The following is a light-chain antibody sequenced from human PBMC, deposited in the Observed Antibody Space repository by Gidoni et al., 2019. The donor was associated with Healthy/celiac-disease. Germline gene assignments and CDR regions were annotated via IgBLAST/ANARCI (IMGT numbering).Light chain of an antibody. CDR1: QDISNY. V-gene: IGKV1-33*01. Sequence: DIQMTQYPSSLSASVGDRVTITCQASQDISNYLNWYPPKPGQAPKLLIYDASNLETGVPSRFSGRGSGTDFTFPISSLQPEDIATYYCQQYDNLPYTFGQGTKLEIK. CDR3: QQYDNLPYT. CDR2: DAS. J-gene: IGKJ2*01.